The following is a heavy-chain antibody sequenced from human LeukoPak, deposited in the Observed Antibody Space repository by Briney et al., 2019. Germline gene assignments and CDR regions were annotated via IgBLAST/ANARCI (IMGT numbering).Heavy chain of an antibody. V-gene: IGHV1-18*01. CDR1: GYNFRNYG. Sequence: ASVNVSCKASGYNFRNYGIGWARQAPRQGLEWMGWITAGNGNTNYAQKVQGRVTMTTDTSTSTAYMELRSLRSDDTAVYFCARDSARGYSYGYNAFDIWGQGTMVTVSS. D-gene: IGHD5-18*01. J-gene: IGHJ3*02. CDR3: ARDSARGYSYGYNAFDI. CDR2: ITAGNGNT.